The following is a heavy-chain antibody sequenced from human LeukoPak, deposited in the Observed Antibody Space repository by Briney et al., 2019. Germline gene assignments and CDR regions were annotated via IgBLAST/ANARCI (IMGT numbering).Heavy chain of an antibody. J-gene: IGHJ4*02. V-gene: IGHV3-7*03. CDR2: IKHDGSEQ. D-gene: IGHD3-9*01. CDR3: ANLGYYDILTGYPY. CDR1: GFTFTSYW. Sequence: GGSLRLSCAASGFTFTSYWMSWMRQAPGKGLQWVANIKHDGSEQYYVDSVKGRFTISRDNAKNSLYLQMNSLGVEDTAVYYCANLGYYDILTGYPYWGQGTLVTVSS.